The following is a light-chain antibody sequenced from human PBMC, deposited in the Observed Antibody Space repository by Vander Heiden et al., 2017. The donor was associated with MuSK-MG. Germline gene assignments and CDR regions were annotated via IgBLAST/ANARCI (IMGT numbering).Light chain of an antibody. Sequence: IVMTQSPATLSVSPGERATLSCRASQSVSSNLAWYQQKPRQAPRLLIYGASTRATGIPARFSGSGSGTEFTLTIRSLQSEDFAVYYCQQSNKWPSMSLGQG. J-gene: IGKJ1*01. V-gene: IGKV3-15*01. CDR1: QSVSSN. CDR3: QQSNKWPSMS. CDR2: GAS.